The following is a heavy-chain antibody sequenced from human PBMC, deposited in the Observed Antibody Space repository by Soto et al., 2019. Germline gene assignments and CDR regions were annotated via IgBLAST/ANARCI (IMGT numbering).Heavy chain of an antibody. CDR3: ARVMFPVYCRSTSCDSNSYWYFDL. CDR1: GYTFTSYY. Sequence: ASVKVSCKASGYTFTSYYMHWVRQAPGQGLEWMGIINPSGGSTSYAQKFQGRVTMTRDTSTSTVYMELSSLRSEDTAVYYCARVMFPVYCRSTSCDSNSYWYFDLWGRGNLVTIS. J-gene: IGHJ2*01. CDR2: INPSGGST. D-gene: IGHD2-2*02. V-gene: IGHV1-46*01.